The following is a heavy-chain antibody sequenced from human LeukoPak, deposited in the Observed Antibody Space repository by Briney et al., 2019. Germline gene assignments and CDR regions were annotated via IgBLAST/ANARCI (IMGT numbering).Heavy chain of an antibody. Sequence: SVKVSCKASGGTFSSYAISWVRQAPGQGLGWMGGIIPIFGTANYAQKFQGRVTITTDESTSTAYMELSSLRSEDTAVYYCARGENGAFDIWGQGTMVTVSS. D-gene: IGHD3-16*01. CDR1: GGTFSSYA. J-gene: IGHJ3*02. CDR3: ARGENGAFDI. V-gene: IGHV1-69*05. CDR2: IIPIFGTA.